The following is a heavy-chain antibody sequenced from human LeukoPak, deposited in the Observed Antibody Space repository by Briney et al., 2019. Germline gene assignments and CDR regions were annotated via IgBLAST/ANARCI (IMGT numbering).Heavy chain of an antibody. CDR2: IYSGGST. J-gene: IGHJ4*02. V-gene: IGHV3-66*01. Sequence: GGSLRLSCAASGFTVSSNYMSWVRQAPGKGLEWVSVIYSGGSTYYADSVKGRFTISRDNSKNTLYLQMNSLRAEDTAVYYCARDQYSSSSYYFDYWGQGTLVTVSS. CDR1: GFTVSSNY. D-gene: IGHD6-13*01. CDR3: ARDQYSSSSYYFDY.